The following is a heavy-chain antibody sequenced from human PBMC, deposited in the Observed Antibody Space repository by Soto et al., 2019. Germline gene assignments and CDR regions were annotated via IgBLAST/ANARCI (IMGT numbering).Heavy chain of an antibody. CDR1: GFTFSSYA. CDR2: LIYSNGRT. V-gene: IGHV3-23*05. CDR3: AKWLRGGSYYCDY. Sequence: EVHLLESGGGLVQPGGSLRLSCAASGFTFSSYAMSWVRQAPGKALERIALIYSNGRTFYADSVTGRFIISRDNSQNTASLQMNSLSAEDTATYYCAKWLRGGSYYCDYWGQGALVTVSS. J-gene: IGHJ4*02. D-gene: IGHD3-10*01.